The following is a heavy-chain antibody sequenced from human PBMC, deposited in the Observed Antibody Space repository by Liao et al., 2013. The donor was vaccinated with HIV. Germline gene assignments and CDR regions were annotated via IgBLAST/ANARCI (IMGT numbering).Heavy chain of an antibody. V-gene: IGHV4-4*07. J-gene: IGHJ3*01. D-gene: IGHD6-19*01. CDR2: ISATGST. CDR1: GNFITTDY. Sequence: QVQLQESGPRVVEPSGTLSLTCTVVGNFITTDYWAWIRQPAGQGLEWIGRISATGSTNYNPSLKSRVTISGDISLRLTSVSAADTAVYYCAKVRQWLASGGEAFDLWGHGTMVVVSS. CDR3: AKVRQWLASGGEAFDL.